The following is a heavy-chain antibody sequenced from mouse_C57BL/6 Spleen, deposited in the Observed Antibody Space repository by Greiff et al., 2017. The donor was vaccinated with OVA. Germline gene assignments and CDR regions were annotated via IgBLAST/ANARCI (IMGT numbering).Heavy chain of an antibody. CDR2: ISYSGST. J-gene: IGHJ1*03. V-gene: IGHV3-1*01. CDR3: ARDYDGPYWYFDV. Sequence: EVQLQQSGPGMVKPSQSLSLTCTVTGYSITSGYDWHWIRHFPGNKLEWMGYISYSGSTNYNPSLKSRISLTHDTSKNHFFLKLNSVATEDTATDYGARDYDGPYWYFDVWGTGTTVTVSS. CDR1: GYSITSGYD. D-gene: IGHD2-3*01.